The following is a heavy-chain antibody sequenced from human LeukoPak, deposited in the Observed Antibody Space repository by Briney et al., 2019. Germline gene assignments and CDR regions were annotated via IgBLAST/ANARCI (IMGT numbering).Heavy chain of an antibody. J-gene: IGHJ4*02. CDR1: GGSISSYF. CDR2: IYTSGIT. D-gene: IGHD1-1*01. V-gene: IGHV4-4*07. CDR3: ARETADLGRSLDY. Sequence: SETLSLTCTVSGGSISSYFWSWIRQPAGKGLEWIGRIYTSGITNCNPSLKSRVTMSVDTSKNQFSLNLTSVTAADTAVYYCARETADLGRSLDYWGQGTLVTVSS.